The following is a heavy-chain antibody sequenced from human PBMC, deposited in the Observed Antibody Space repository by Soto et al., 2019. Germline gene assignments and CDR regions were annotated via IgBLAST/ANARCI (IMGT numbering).Heavy chain of an antibody. CDR1: GFTFSSYG. J-gene: IGHJ6*02. Sequence: PGGSLRLSCASSGFTFSSYGMHWVRQAPGKGLEWVAVISYDGSNKYYADSVKGRFTISRDNSKNTLYLQMSSLKPEDTAVYYCAKDTELQAYYYYYGMDVWGQGTAVTVS. CDR3: AKDTELQAYYYYYGMDV. V-gene: IGHV3-30*18. D-gene: IGHD1-7*01. CDR2: ISYDGSNK.